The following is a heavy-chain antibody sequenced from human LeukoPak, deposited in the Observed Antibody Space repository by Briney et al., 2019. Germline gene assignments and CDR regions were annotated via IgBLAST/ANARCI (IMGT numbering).Heavy chain of an antibody. V-gene: IGHV1-8*01. CDR2: MNPNSGNT. CDR1: GYTFTSYD. CDR3: AGGIAAAGTLMDV. Sequence: ASVKVSCKAYGYTFTSYDINWVRQATGQGLEWMGWMNPNSGNTVYTQRFQGRVTMTRNTSTSTAYMELSNLRSEDTAVYYCAGGIAAAGTLMDVWGQGTTVTVSS. J-gene: IGHJ6*02. D-gene: IGHD6-13*01.